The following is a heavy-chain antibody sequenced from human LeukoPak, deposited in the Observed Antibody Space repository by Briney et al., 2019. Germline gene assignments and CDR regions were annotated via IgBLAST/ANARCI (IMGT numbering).Heavy chain of an antibody. J-gene: IGHJ5*02. D-gene: IGHD3-9*01. V-gene: IGHV4-4*07. CDR2: IYTSGST. CDR3: ARELRYFDWLLYWFDP. Sequence: SETLSLTCTVSGGSIRSYYWSWIRQPAGKGLEWIGRIYTSGSTNYNPSLKSRVTMSVDTSKNQFSLKLSSVTAADTAVYYCARELRYFDWLLYWFDPWGQGTLVTVSS. CDR1: GGSIRSYY.